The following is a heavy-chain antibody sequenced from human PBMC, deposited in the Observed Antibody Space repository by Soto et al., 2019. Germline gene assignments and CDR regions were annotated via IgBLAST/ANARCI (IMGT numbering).Heavy chain of an antibody. D-gene: IGHD2-8*01. Sequence: ASVKVSCKASGYTFTDHQLHWVRQAPGQGLEWMGRINPKSGGTSTAQKFQGWVTMTRDRSISTVYMELTRLRPDDTAVYFCARGHSTDCSNGVCSFFYNHEMDVWGQGTTVTVSS. CDR1: GYTFTDHQ. J-gene: IGHJ6*02. V-gene: IGHV1-2*04. CDR2: INPKSGGT. CDR3: ARGHSTDCSNGVCSFFYNHEMDV.